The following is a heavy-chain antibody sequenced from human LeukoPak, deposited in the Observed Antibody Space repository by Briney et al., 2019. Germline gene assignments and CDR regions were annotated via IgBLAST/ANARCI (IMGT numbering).Heavy chain of an antibody. CDR3: ARLHYYGWGSYPYNWFDP. J-gene: IGHJ5*02. CDR2: ISYDGSNK. D-gene: IGHD3-10*01. Sequence: GGSLRLSCAASGFTFSSYAMHWVRQAPGKGLEGVAVISYDGSNKYYADSVKGRFTISRDNSKNTLYLQMNSLSAEDTAVYYCARLHYYGWGSYPYNWFDPWGQGTLVTVSS. CDR1: GFTFSSYA. V-gene: IGHV3-30*04.